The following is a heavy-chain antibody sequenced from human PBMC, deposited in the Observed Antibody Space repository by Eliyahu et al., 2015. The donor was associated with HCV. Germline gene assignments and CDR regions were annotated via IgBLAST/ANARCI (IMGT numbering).Heavy chain of an antibody. CDR3: ATGSFDDY. J-gene: IGHJ4*02. V-gene: IGHV3-30-3*01. D-gene: IGHD6-6*01. CDR2: ISHDGTKK. Sequence: QVQLXESGGGVVQPGXSLXLSCAVSGFTFSNSYMHWVRQAPGKGLEWVAVISHDGTKKYYADSVKGRFTISRDNSKNTLYLQIDSLRTDDAAVYWCATGSFDDYWGQGTLVAVSS. CDR1: GFTFSNSY.